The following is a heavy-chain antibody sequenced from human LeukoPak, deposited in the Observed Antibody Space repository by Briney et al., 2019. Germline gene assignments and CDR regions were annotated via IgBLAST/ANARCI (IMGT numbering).Heavy chain of an antibody. D-gene: IGHD5-24*01. V-gene: IGHV3-21*01. J-gene: IGHJ6*03. Sequence: GGSLRLSCAASGFTFSTFAMIWVRQPPGKGLEWVSSISDSGGSTYYADSVKGRFTISRDNAKNSLHLQMNSLRAEDTAVYYCARVSGRWLQARGYYYYYMDVWGKGTTVTISS. CDR2: ISDSGGST. CDR3: ARVSGRWLQARGYYYYYMDV. CDR1: GFTFSTFA.